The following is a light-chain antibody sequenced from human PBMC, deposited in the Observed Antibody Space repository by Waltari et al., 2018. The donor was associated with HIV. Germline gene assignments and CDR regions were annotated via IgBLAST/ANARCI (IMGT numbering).Light chain of an antibody. V-gene: IGLV1-44*01. CDR3: AAWDDSLNGHWV. J-gene: IGLJ3*02. CDR1: SPTIGSNT. CDR2: SNN. Sequence: QSVLTQPPSASVTPGQRVTISCSVRSPTIGSNTGNWYQQLPGTAPKRLTYSNNQRPSGVPDRFSGSKSGTSASLAISGLQSEDEADYYCAAWDDSLNGHWVFGGGTKLTVL.